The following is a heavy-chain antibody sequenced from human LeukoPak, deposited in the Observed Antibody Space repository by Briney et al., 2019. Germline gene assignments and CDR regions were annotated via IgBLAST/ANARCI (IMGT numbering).Heavy chain of an antibody. CDR2: IYYSGST. V-gene: IGHV4-31*03. D-gene: IGHD3-22*01. CDR3: ARAPHPYYYDSSGYHFDY. Sequence: SETLSLTCTVSGGPISSGGYYWSWIRQHPGKGLEWIGYIYYSGSTYYNPSLKSRVTISVDTSKNQFSLKLSSVTAADTAVYYCARAPHPYYYDSSGYHFDYWGQGTLVTVSS. J-gene: IGHJ4*02. CDR1: GGPISSGGYY.